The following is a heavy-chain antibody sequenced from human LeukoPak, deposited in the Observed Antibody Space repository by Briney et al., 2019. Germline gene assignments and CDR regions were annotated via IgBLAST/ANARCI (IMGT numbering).Heavy chain of an antibody. J-gene: IGHJ6*02. V-gene: IGHV1-69*13. CDR3: ARDFGVATYYYYGMDV. CDR1: GYTFTSYA. CDR2: IIPIFGTA. Sequence: SVKVSCKASGYTFTSYAISWVRQAPGQGLEWMGGIIPIFGTANYAQKFQGRVTITADESTSTAYMELSSLRSEDTAVYYCARDFGVATYYYYGMDVWGQGTTVTVSS. D-gene: IGHD3-3*01.